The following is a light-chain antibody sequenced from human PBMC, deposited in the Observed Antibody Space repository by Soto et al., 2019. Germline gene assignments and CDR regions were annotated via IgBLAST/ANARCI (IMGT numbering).Light chain of an antibody. Sequence: QSVLTQPPSASGTPGQRVTISCSGSSSNIGSNIVSWYRQLPGTAPKLLIYSNNQRPSGVPDRFSGSKSGTSASLAISGLQPEDDADYYCAAWDDSLNGVVFGGGTKLTVL. CDR3: AAWDDSLNGVV. CDR1: SSNIGSNI. J-gene: IGLJ2*01. CDR2: SNN. V-gene: IGLV1-44*01.